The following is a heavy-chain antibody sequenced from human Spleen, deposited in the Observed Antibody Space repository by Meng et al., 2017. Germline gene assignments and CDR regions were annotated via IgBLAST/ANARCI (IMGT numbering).Heavy chain of an antibody. CDR1: GGSFSDYY. J-gene: IGHJ4*02. CDR2: INHSGST. V-gene: IGHV4-34*01. Sequence: QVKLQQWGSGLFKPSETRSLTCVVSGGSFSDYYWSWIRQPPGKGLEWIGEINHSGSTNYNPSLESRATISVDTSQNNLSLKLSSVTAADSAVYYCARGPTTMAHDFDYWGQGTLVTVSS. D-gene: IGHD4-11*01. CDR3: ARGPTTMAHDFDY.